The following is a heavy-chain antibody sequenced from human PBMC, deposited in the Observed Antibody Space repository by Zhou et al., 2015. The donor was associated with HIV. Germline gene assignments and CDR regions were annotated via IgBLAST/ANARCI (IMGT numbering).Heavy chain of an antibody. J-gene: IGHJ6*02. CDR3: ARKGMSTRHYYGSGSSPNYYYYGMGRR. CDR2: IIPIFGTA. CDR1: GGTFSSYA. D-gene: IGHD3-10*01. V-gene: IGHV1-69*01. Sequence: QVQLVQSGAEVKKPGSSVKVSCKASGGTFSSYAISWVRQAPGQGLEWMGGIIPIFGTANYAQKFQGRVTITADESTSTAYMELSSLRSEDTAVYYCARKGMSTRHYYGSGSSPNYYYYGMGRRGAKGPRSPSP.